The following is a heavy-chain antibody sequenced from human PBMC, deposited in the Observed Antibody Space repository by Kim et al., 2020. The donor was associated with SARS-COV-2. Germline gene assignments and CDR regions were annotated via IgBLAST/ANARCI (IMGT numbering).Heavy chain of an antibody. J-gene: IGHJ6*02. CDR1: GFTFSSYS. D-gene: IGHD2-2*01. CDR2: ISSSSSYI. V-gene: IGHV3-21*01. Sequence: GGSLRLSCAASGFTFSSYSMNWVRQAPGKGLEWVSSISSSSSYIYYADSVKGRFTISRDNAKNSLYLQMNSLRAEDTAVYYCAREGGDCSSTSCYPSAVPLYYYGMDVWGQGTTVTVSS. CDR3: AREGGDCSSTSCYPSAVPLYYYGMDV.